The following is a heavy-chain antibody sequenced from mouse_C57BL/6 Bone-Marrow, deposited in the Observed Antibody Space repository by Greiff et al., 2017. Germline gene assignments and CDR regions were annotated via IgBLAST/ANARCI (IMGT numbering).Heavy chain of an antibody. V-gene: IGHV1-52*01. Sequence: VQLQQPGAELVRPGSSVKLSCKASGYTFTSYWLHWVKQRPIQGLEWIGNIDPSDSETHYNQKFKDKATLTVDKSSSTAYMQLSSLTSEDSAVYYCARGGANWDPYYAMDYWGQGTSVTVSS. D-gene: IGHD4-1*01. CDR1: GYTFTSYW. CDR3: ARGGANWDPYYAMDY. J-gene: IGHJ4*01. CDR2: IDPSDSET.